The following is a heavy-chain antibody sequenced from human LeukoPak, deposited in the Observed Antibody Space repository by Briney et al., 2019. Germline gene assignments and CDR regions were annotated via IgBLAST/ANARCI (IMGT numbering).Heavy chain of an antibody. Sequence: ASETLSLTCTVSGGSISSSSYYWSWIRQPPGKGLEWIGYIYYSGSTNYNPSLKSRVTISVDTSKNQFSLKLSSVTAADTAVYYCARVFQETEYCSGGSCYSFGGMDVWGQGTTVTVSS. CDR2: IYYSGST. CDR1: GGSISSSSYY. D-gene: IGHD2-15*01. V-gene: IGHV4-61*01. J-gene: IGHJ6*02. CDR3: ARVFQETEYCSGGSCYSFGGMDV.